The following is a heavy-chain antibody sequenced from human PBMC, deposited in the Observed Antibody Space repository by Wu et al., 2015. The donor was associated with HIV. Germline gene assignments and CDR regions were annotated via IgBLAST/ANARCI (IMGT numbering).Heavy chain of an antibody. Sequence: QVQLVQSGAEVKKPGASVKVSCKASGYTFTSYYIHWVRQAPGQGLEWMGIINPSGGSTDYAQRFQGRVTMTRDTSTSTVHMKLSRLTSEDTAVYFCTRGPDFDYWGQGTLVIVSS. V-gene: IGHV1-46*01. CDR2: INPSGGST. CDR1: GYTFTSYY. J-gene: IGHJ4*02. CDR3: TRGPDFDY.